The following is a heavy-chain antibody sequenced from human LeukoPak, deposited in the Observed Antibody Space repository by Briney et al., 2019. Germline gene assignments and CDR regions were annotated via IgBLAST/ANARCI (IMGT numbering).Heavy chain of an antibody. CDR3: ARRPYSSPPLRNWFDP. D-gene: IGHD2-21*01. J-gene: IGHJ5*02. CDR1: GGSISSGGYY. CDR2: INHSGST. Sequence: PSETLSLTRTVSGGSISSGGYYWSWIRQPPGKGLEWIGEINHSGSTNYNPSLKSRVTISVDTSKNQFSLKLSSVTAADTAVYYCARRPYSSPPLRNWFDPWGQGTLVTVSS. V-gene: IGHV4-39*07.